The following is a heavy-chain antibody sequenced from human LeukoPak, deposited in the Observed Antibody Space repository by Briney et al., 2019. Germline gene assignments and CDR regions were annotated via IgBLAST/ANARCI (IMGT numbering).Heavy chain of an antibody. CDR3: ARGARDYDYIWGSYRPKGGFDY. D-gene: IGHD3-16*02. CDR2: IYYSGST. Sequence: SETLSLTCTVSGGSISSSSYYWGWIRQPPGKGLEWIGSIYYSGSTYYNPSLKSRVTISVDTSKNQFSLKLSSVTAADTAVYYCARGARDYDYIWGSYRPKGGFDYWGQGTLVTVSS. J-gene: IGHJ4*02. CDR1: GGSISSSSYY. V-gene: IGHV4-39*01.